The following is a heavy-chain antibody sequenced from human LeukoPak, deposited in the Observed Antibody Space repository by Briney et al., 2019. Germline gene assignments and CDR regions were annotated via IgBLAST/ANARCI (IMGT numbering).Heavy chain of an antibody. V-gene: IGHV1-8*01. CDR1: GYTFTICD. J-gene: IGHJ1*01. CDR3: ASGLLLSEH. CDR2: MNPNSGNT. D-gene: IGHD1-26*01. Sequence: GASVKVSRKASGYTFTICDNNWMRQATGQGLEWMGWMNPNSGNTGYAQKFQGRVTMTRNTSISTAYMELSSLRSEDTAVYYCASGLLLSEHWGQGTLVTVSS.